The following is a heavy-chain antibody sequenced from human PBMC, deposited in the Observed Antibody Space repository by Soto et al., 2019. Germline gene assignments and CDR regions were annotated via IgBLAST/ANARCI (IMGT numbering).Heavy chain of an antibody. CDR3: ARAYSSGRSWFDP. D-gene: IGHD6-19*01. V-gene: IGHV4-34*01. CDR2: INHSGST. J-gene: IGHJ5*02. CDR1: GGSFSGYY. Sequence: QVQLQQWGAGLLKPSETLSLTCAVYGGSFSGYYWSWIRQPPGKGLEWIGEINHSGSTNYNPSLKSRVTISVDTSKNQFSLKLSSVTAADTAVYYCARAYSSGRSWFDPWGQGTLVTVSS.